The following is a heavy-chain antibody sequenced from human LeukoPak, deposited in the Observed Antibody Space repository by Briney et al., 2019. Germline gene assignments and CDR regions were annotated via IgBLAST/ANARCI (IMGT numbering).Heavy chain of an antibody. D-gene: IGHD6-19*01. J-gene: IGHJ4*02. CDR3: TRSTSGWLPFDY. Sequence: PGGSLRLSCAASGFTFSSYWMSWVRQAPGKGLEWVANTKQDGSEEYYMDSVKGRFTISRDNAKNSLYLQMNSLRAEDTAVYYCTRSTSGWLPFDYWGQGTLVTVSS. CDR1: GFTFSSYW. CDR2: TKQDGSEE. V-gene: IGHV3-7*03.